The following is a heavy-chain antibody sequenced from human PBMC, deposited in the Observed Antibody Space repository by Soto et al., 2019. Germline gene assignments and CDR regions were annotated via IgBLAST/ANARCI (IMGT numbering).Heavy chain of an antibody. D-gene: IGHD3-22*01. CDR3: ASETYYYDSSGYAQGSFDY. J-gene: IGHJ4*02. CDR2: IIPIFGTA. Sequence: SVKVSCKASGGTFGSYAISWVRQAPGQGLEWMGGIIPIFGTANYAQKFQGRVTITADKSTSTAYMELSSLRSEDTAVYYCASETYYYDSSGYAQGSFDYWGQGTLVTVSS. CDR1: GGTFGSYA. V-gene: IGHV1-69*06.